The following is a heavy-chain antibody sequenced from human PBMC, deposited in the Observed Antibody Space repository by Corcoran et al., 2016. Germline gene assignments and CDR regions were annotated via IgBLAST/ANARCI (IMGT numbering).Heavy chain of an antibody. V-gene: IGHV1-2*02. CDR1: GYTFTGYY. CDR2: INPNSGGT. Sequence: QVQLVQSGAEVKKPGASVKVSCKASGYTFTGYYMHWVRQAPGQGLEWMGWINPNSGGTNYAQKFQGRVTMTRDTSISTAYMELSRLRSDDTAVYYCARVKYCSSTSCYRGYYYGMDVWCQGTTVTVSS. CDR3: ARVKYCSSTSCYRGYYYGMDV. D-gene: IGHD2-2*01. J-gene: IGHJ6*02.